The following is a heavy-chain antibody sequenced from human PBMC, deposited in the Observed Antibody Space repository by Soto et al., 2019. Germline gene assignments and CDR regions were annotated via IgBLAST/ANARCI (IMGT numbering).Heavy chain of an antibody. J-gene: IGHJ6*03. CDR2: INHSGST. CDR3: ARGHIVVVPAAINARRGYYNYMDV. Sequence: SETLSLTCAVYGGSFSGYYWSWIRQPPGKGLEWIGEINHSGSTNYNPSLKSRVTISVDTSKNQFSLKLSSVTAADTAVYYCARGHIVVVPAAINARRGYYNYMDVWGKGTTVTVSS. CDR1: GGSFSGYY. V-gene: IGHV4-34*01. D-gene: IGHD2-2*01.